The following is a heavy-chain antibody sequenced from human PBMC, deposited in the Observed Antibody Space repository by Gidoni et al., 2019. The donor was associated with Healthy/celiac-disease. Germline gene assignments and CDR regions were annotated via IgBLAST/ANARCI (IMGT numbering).Heavy chain of an antibody. D-gene: IGHD3-3*01. V-gene: IGHV3-9*01. Sequence: EVQLVESGGGLVQPGRSLRLSCAASGFTFDDYAMHWVRQAPGKGLEWVSGISWNSGSIGYADSVKGRFTISRDNAKNSLYLQMNSLRAEDTALYYCAKDLNRRPHAYTIFGVVKAGGYGMDVWGQGTTVTVSS. CDR2: ISWNSGSI. J-gene: IGHJ6*02. CDR3: AKDLNRRPHAYTIFGVVKAGGYGMDV. CDR1: GFTFDDYA.